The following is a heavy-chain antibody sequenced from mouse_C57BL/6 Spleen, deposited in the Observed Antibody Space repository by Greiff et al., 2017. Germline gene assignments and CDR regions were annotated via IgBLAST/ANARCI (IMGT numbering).Heavy chain of an antibody. D-gene: IGHD3-3*01. CDR3: ARGTGYYAMDY. V-gene: IGHV1-64*01. J-gene: IGHJ4*01. CDR1: GYTFTSYW. Sequence: QVQLQQPGAELVKPGASVKLSCKASGYTFTSYWMHWVKQRPGQGLEWIGMIHPNSGSTNYNEKFKSKATLTVDKSSSTAFMQLSSLTSEDSAVYYCARGTGYYAMDYWGQGTSVTVSS. CDR2: IHPNSGST.